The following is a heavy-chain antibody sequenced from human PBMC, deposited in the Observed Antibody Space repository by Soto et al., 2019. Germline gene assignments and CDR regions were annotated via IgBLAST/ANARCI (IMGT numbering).Heavy chain of an antibody. CDR2: IDSDGSST. CDR3: ARDYYYYGMGV. Sequence: GGSLSLSCAASGFSFSTYWMHWVRQAPGTGLVWVARIDSDGSSTTYADSVKGRFTISRDNAKDALYLQLNSLRAEDTALYFCARDYYYYGMGVWGQGTTVTVSS. J-gene: IGHJ6*02. V-gene: IGHV3-74*01. CDR1: GFSFSTYW.